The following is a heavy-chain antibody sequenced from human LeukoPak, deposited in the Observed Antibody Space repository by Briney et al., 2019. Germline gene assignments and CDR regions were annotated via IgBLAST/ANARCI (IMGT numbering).Heavy chain of an antibody. V-gene: IGHV3-53*01. CDR1: GFTVNSNY. CDR3: ASMYFSQYLQH. J-gene: IGHJ1*01. CDR2: IYSGGST. Sequence: QPGGSLRLSCAASGFTVNSNYMSWVRQAPGKGLEWVSVIYSGGSTYYADSVKGRFTISRDNSKNTLYLQMNSLRAADTAVYYCASMYFSQYLQHWGQGTLVTVSS. D-gene: IGHD2-8*01.